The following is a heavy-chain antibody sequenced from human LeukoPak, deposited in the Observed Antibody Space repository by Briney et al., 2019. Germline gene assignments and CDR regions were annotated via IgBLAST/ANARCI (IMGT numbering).Heavy chain of an antibody. V-gene: IGHV3-33*01. CDR3: ARDGSSYSGSYLDY. Sequence: GRSLRLSCVASGFTFSNYGMHWVRQAPGKGLEWVAVIWYGGTNKYYADSVKGRFTFSRDNSKNTLYLQMNSLRAEDTAVYYCARDGSSYSGSYLDYWGQGTPVTVSS. CDR2: IWYGGTNK. CDR1: GFTFSNYG. J-gene: IGHJ4*02. D-gene: IGHD1-26*01.